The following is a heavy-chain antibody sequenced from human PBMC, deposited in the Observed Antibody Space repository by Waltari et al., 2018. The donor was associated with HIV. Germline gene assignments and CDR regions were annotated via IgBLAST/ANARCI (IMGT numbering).Heavy chain of an antibody. J-gene: IGHJ6*02. D-gene: IGHD1-26*01. CDR3: AREPYSGSYYPYYYYYGMDV. CDR1: GFTFSSYS. Sequence: SGFTFSSYSMNWVRQAPGKGLEWVSYISSSSSTIYYADSVKGRFTISRDNAKNSLYLQMNSLRAEDTAVYYCAREPYSGSYYPYYYYYGMDVWGQGTTVTVSS. CDR2: ISSSSSTI. V-gene: IGHV3-48*04.